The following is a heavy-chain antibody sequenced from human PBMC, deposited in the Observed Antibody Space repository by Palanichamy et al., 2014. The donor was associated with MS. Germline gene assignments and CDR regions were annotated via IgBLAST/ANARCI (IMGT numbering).Heavy chain of an antibody. V-gene: IGHV3-11*04. D-gene: IGHD2-15*01. CDR2: ISSSGSAI. J-gene: IGHJ4*02. CDR3: ARDEDITGRDY. Sequence: QVQLVESGGGLVKPGGSLSLSCTASGFTFSDYYMSWVRQPPGRGLEWVSYISSSGSAIYYADSVKGRVTVSRDNAKNSLYLQFNSLRVEDTAVYYCARDEDITGRDYWGQGTLVTVSS. CDR1: GFTFSDYY.